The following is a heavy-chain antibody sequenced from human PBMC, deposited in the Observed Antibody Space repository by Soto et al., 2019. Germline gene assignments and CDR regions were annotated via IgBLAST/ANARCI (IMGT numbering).Heavy chain of an antibody. CDR3: ARVSWIQLWDYFDY. D-gene: IGHD5-18*01. CDR2: IYYSGST. V-gene: IGHV4-61*01. J-gene: IGHJ4*02. Sequence: LSLTCTVSGGSVSSGSYYWSWIRQPPGKGLEWIGYIYYSGSTNYNPSLKSRVTISVDTSKNQFSLKLSSVTAADTAVYYCARVSWIQLWDYFDYWGQGTLVTVSS. CDR1: GGSVSSGSYY.